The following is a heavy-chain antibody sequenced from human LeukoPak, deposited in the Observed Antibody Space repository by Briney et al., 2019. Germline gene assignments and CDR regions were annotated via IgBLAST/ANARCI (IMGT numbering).Heavy chain of an antibody. CDR1: GYTFTSYG. CDR3: ARLSGEAYFDY. V-gene: IGHV1-18*01. J-gene: IGHJ4*02. Sequence: GASVKVSCKASGYTFTSYGIRWVRQAPGQGLEWMGWISAYNGNTNYAQQFQGRVTMTTDTSTSTAYMELRSLRSDDTAVYYCARLSGEAYFDYWGQGTLVTVSS. D-gene: IGHD2-21*01. CDR2: ISAYNGNT.